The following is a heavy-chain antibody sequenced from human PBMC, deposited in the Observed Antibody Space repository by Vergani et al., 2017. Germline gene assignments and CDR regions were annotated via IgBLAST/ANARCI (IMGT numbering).Heavy chain of an antibody. CDR2: ISGSGATS. J-gene: IGHJ6*03. Sequence: VQLVESGGGVVQPGRSLRLSCAASGFTFGDHGIHWVRRAPGKGLEWVSGISGSGATSYYAESMKGRFAMSRDNSKNTVYVQMNNLKPEDTAVYYCAKGGVGADTRYYYMDVWGKGTTVTVSS. CDR1: GFTFGDHG. CDR3: AKGGVGADTRYYYMDV. V-gene: IGHV3-23*04. D-gene: IGHD1-26*01.